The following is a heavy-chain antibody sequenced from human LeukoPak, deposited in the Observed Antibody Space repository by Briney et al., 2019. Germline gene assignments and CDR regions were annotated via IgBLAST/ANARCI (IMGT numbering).Heavy chain of an antibody. Sequence: PSETLSLTCTVSGASISSFYWSWIRQPSGKALECIGYFLYTGSTNYNPSLKSRVTISVDTSKKQFSLKLTSVTAADTAVYYCARLGQPNAFDIWGQGTMVTVSS. V-gene: IGHV4-59*08. CDR1: GASISSFY. J-gene: IGHJ3*02. CDR3: ARLGQPNAFDI. D-gene: IGHD3-16*01. CDR2: FLYTGST.